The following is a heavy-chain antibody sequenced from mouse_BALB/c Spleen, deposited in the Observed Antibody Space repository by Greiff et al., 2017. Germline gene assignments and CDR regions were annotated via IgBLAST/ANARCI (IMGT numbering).Heavy chain of an antibody. CDR3: ARRDGYDDWYFDV. CDR2: ISSGSSTI. CDR1: GFTFSSFG. J-gene: IGHJ1*01. Sequence: VKLMESGGGLVQPGGSRKLSCAASGFTFSSFGMHWVRQAPEKGLEWVAYISSGSSTIYYADTVKGRFTISRDNPKNTLFLQMTSLRSEDTAMYYCARRDGYDDWYFDVWGAGTTVTVSS. V-gene: IGHV5-17*02. D-gene: IGHD2-2*01.